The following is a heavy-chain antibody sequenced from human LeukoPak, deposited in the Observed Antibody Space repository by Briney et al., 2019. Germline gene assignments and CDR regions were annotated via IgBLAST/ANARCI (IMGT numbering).Heavy chain of an antibody. V-gene: IGHV3-23*01. D-gene: IGHD1-1*01. J-gene: IGHJ3*01. CDR1: GFTFSSYA. CDR3: AKDRYGTNWNDAFDV. Sequence: GGSLRLSCAASGFTFSSYAMSWVRQAPGKGLEWVSTITGSGGSTYYADSVQGRFTISRDNFKNTLYLQMNSLRAEDTAVYYCAKDRYGTNWNDAFDVWGQGTMVTVSS. CDR2: ITGSGGST.